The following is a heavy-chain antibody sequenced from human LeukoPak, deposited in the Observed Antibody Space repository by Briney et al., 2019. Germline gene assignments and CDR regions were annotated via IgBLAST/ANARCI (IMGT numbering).Heavy chain of an antibody. J-gene: IGHJ3*02. V-gene: IGHV4-59*11. D-gene: IGHD3-10*01. CDR1: GGSISSHY. CDR2: IYYSGST. CDR3: ASGGLLWFGESSDAFDI. Sequence: SETLSLTCTVSGGSISSHYWSWIRQPPGKGLEWIGYIYYSGSTNYNPSLKSRVTISVDTSKNQFSLKLSSVTAADTAVYYCASGGLLWFGESSDAFDIWGQGTMVTVSS.